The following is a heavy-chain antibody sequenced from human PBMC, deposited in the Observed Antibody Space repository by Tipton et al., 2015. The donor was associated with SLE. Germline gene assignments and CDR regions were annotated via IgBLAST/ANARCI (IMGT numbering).Heavy chain of an antibody. CDR3: ARNYYDTSGLDY. CDR1: GGSISSYY. D-gene: IGHD3-22*01. V-gene: IGHV4-59*07. J-gene: IGHJ4*02. CDR2: IYYSGST. Sequence: TLSLTCTVSGGSISSYYWSWIRQPPGKRMEWIGYIYYSGSTNYNPSLKSRVTISVDTSENQFSLKLSSVTAADTAVYYCARNYYDTSGLDYGGQGTLVTVSS.